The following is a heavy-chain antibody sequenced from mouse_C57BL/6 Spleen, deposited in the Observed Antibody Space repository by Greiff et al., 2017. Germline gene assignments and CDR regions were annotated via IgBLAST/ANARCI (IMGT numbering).Heavy chain of an antibody. J-gene: IGHJ4*01. D-gene: IGHD1-1*01. Sequence: EVMLVESGEGLVKPGGSLKLSCAASGFTFSSYAMSWVRQTPEKRLEWVAYISSGGDYIYYADTVKGRFTISRDNARNTLYLQMSSLKSEDTAMYYCTRSLLLRPAMDYWGQGTSVTVSS. CDR1: GFTFSSYA. V-gene: IGHV5-9-1*02. CDR2: ISSGGDYI. CDR3: TRSLLLRPAMDY.